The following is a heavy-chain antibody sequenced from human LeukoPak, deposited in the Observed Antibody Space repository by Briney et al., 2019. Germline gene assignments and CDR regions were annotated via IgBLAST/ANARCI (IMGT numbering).Heavy chain of an antibody. CDR2: INPNSGGR. V-gene: IGHV1-2*02. D-gene: IGHD6-13*01. Sequence: ASVKVSCKASGYTFTGYYMHWVRQAPGHGLEWRGWINPNSGGRNYAQKFQGRVTMTRDTSISTAYMELSRLRSDDTAVYYCARGRYSSSWYPQAYYYYMDVWGKGTTVTVSS. CDR1: GYTFTGYY. CDR3: ARGRYSSSWYPQAYYYYMDV. J-gene: IGHJ6*03.